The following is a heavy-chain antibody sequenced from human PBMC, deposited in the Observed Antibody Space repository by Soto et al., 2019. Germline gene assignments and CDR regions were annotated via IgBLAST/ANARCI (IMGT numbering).Heavy chain of an antibody. J-gene: IGHJ5*02. CDR1: GGTFSGYA. V-gene: IGHV3-30-3*01. Sequence: SCKASGGTFSGYAMHWVRQAPGQGLEWVAFISYDGSNKFYADSVKGRFTISRDNSKNALFLQMNSLRAEDTAVYYCARDLSSNWFDPWGQGNMVTVSS. CDR2: ISYDGSNK. CDR3: ARDLSSNWFDP.